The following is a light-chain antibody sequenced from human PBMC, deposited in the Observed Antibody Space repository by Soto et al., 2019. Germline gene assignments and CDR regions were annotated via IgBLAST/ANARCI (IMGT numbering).Light chain of an antibody. V-gene: IGKV3-20*01. CDR1: QTVSSSY. CDR2: GAS. CDR3: QQYGSSSPM. Sequence: EIVLTQSPGTLSLSPGERGTLSCRASQTVSSSYLTWYQQKPGQAPRLLIYGASSRATDIPDRFSGSGSGTDFTLTISRLEPEDFAVYYCQQYGSSSPMFGQGTKVEIK. J-gene: IGKJ1*01.